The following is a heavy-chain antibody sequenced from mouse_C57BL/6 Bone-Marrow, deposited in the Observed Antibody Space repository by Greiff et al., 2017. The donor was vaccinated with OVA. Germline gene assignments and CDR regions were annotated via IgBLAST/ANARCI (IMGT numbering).Heavy chain of an antibody. Sequence: EVKLVESGGGLVKPGGSLKLSCAASGFTFSSYTMSWVRQTPEKRLEWVATISGGGGNTYYPDSVKGRFTISRDNAKNTLYLQMSSLRSEDTALYYCARHPYYYGSSYGFAYWGQGTLVTVSA. CDR3: ARHPYYYGSSYGFAY. CDR2: ISGGGGNT. CDR1: GFTFSSYT. J-gene: IGHJ3*01. V-gene: IGHV5-9*01. D-gene: IGHD1-1*01.